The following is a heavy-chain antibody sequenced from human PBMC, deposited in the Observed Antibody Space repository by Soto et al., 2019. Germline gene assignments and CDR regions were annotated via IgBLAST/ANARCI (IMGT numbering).Heavy chain of an antibody. CDR3: GKDSLNLVHPDRHDC. J-gene: IGHJ4*02. D-gene: IGHD6-13*01. CDR1: GFTFSSYA. CDR2: ISGSGGST. V-gene: IGHV3-23*01. Sequence: EVQLLESGGGLVQPGGSLRLSCAASGFTFSSYAMSWVRQAPGKGLEWVSAISGSGGSTYYADSVKGRFTISRDNSKNTQYLQKNSLGAEDTAVYSCGKDSLNLVHPDRHDCWGQGTLVTVSS.